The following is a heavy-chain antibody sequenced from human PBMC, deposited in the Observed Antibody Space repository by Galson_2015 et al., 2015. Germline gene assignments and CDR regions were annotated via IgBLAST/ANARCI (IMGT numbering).Heavy chain of an antibody. D-gene: IGHD2-15*01. CDR3: ARAPGSCSGGSCPLYYFDN. CDR1: GFTFSSYW. Sequence: LRLSCAASGFTFSSYWLNWVRQAPGKGLEWVANIKQDGSETYYVDSVKGRFTISRDNAKNSLYLQMNSLRAEDTAVYYCARAPGSCSGGSCPLYYFDNWGQGTLVTVSS. V-gene: IGHV3-7*04. CDR2: IKQDGSET. J-gene: IGHJ4*02.